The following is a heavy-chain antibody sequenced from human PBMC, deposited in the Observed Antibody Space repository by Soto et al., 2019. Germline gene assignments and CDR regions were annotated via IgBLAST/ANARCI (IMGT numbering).Heavy chain of an antibody. D-gene: IGHD5-12*01. CDR1: GFTFNTYW. V-gene: IGHV3-7*04. CDR2: IRCGGSEK. CDR3: ARVDLVDIVATRAWYYFDY. J-gene: IGHJ4*02. Sequence: PGGSLRLSCAASGFTFNTYWMNWVRQAPGKGLEWVANIRCGGSEKYYVDSVKGRFSVSRDNSKDSLYLQMNSLRAEDTAVYYCARVDLVDIVATRAWYYFDYWGQGTLVTVSS.